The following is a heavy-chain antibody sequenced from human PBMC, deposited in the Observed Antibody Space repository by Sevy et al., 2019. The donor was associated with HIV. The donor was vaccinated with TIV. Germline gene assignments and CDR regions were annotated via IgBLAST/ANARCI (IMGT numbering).Heavy chain of an antibody. V-gene: IGHV3-15*01. CDR1: GFTFSYAW. Sequence: GGSLRLSCAASGFTFSYAWMSWVRQAPGKGLEWIGRIKAKADGGTIEYAAHVKGRFTISRDDSKNTPYLQMNSLKTEDTAVYYCNTDPIILLLVTNGLDVWGQGTTVTVSS. J-gene: IGHJ6*02. D-gene: IGHD2-8*02. CDR2: IKAKADGGTI. CDR3: NTDPIILLLVTNGLDV.